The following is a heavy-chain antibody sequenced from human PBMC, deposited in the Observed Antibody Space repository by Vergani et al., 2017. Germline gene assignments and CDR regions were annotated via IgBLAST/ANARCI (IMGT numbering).Heavy chain of an antibody. CDR3: AGGAQYSYGYSYYYYYMDV. CDR1: GGSISSYY. D-gene: IGHD5-18*01. Sequence: QVQLQESGPGLVKPSETLSLTCTVSGGSISSYYWSWIRQPPGKGLEWIGYIYYSGSTNYNPSLKSRVTISVDTSKNQFSLKLSSVTASDTAVYYCAGGAQYSYGYSYYYYYMDVWGKGTTVTVSS. V-gene: IGHV4-59*01. CDR2: IYYSGST. J-gene: IGHJ6*03.